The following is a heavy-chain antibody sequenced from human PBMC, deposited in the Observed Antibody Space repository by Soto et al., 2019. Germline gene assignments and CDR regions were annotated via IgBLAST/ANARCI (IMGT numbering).Heavy chain of an antibody. Sequence: SETLSLTCTVSGGSISSYCWSWIRQPPGKGLEWIGYIYYSGSTNYNPSLKSRVTISVDTSQNQFSLKLSSMTAADTAVYDCASYCSDGSCPDAHDIRSQGTMDPVSS. CDR2: IYYSGST. CDR3: ASYCSDGSCPDAHDI. D-gene: IGHD2-15*01. CDR1: GGSISSYC. V-gene: IGHV4-59*08. J-gene: IGHJ3*02.